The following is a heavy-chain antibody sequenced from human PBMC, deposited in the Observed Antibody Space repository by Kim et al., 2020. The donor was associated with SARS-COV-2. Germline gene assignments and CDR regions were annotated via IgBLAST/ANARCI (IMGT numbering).Heavy chain of an antibody. Sequence: GGSLRLSCAASGFTFSSYGMHWVRQAPGKGLEWVAVISYDGSNKYYADSVKGRFTISRDNSKNTLYLQMNSLRAEDTAVYYCAKDRSSGDPAYYYGMDVWGQGTTVTVSS. CDR2: ISYDGSNK. V-gene: IGHV3-30*18. D-gene: IGHD6-19*01. CDR1: GFTFSSYG. J-gene: IGHJ6*02. CDR3: AKDRSSGDPAYYYGMDV.